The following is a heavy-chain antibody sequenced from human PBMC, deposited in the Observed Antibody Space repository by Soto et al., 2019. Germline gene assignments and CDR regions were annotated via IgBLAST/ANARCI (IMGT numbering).Heavy chain of an antibody. V-gene: IGHV1-69*01. CDR3: ARGGTEFPC. J-gene: IGHJ4*02. Sequence: QVQLVQSGAEVKKPGSSVKVSCKASGGSFNNYVISWVRQAPGQGLEWMGGIIPMFGTTNYAQKFQGRVAITADESTRTAYMELSKQRAEDTAVHYCARGGTEFPCWGQGTLVTVSS. CDR1: GGSFNNYV. CDR2: IIPMFGTT. D-gene: IGHD1-1*01.